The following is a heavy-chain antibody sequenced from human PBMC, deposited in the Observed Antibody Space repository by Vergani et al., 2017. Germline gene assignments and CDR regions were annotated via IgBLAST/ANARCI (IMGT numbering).Heavy chain of an antibody. CDR1: GFPFSSYR. J-gene: IGHJ4*02. Sequence: EVQLVESGGGLVQPGGSLRLSCAASGFPFSSYRMNWVREAPGKGLEWVSYISSSSSTIYYAGSVKGRFTIPRDNSKNSLYLQMNSLRVEDTAVYFCATIGCGELDYWGQGTLVTVSS. CDR3: ATIGCGELDY. CDR2: ISSSSSTI. D-gene: IGHD3-10*01. V-gene: IGHV3-48*01.